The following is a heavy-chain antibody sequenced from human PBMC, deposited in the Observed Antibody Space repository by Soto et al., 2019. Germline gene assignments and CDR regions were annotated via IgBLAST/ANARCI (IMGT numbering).Heavy chain of an antibody. V-gene: IGHV4-61*01. CDR2: IYYSGST. J-gene: IGHJ4*02. CDR3: ARDRVAGTVRFDY. CDR1: GGSVSSGSYY. D-gene: IGHD6-19*01. Sequence: PSETLPLTCTVSGGSVSSGSYYWSWIRQPPGKGLEWIGYIYYSGSTNYNPSLKSRVTISVDTSKNQFSLKLSSVTAADTAVYYCARDRVAGTVRFDYWGQGTLVTVSS.